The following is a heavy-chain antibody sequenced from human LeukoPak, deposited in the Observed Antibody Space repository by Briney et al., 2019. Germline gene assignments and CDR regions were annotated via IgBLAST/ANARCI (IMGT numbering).Heavy chain of an antibody. CDR1: GGSISSGSYY. CDR3: ARGGVSDFDY. CDR2: FHTSGST. D-gene: IGHD3-10*01. V-gene: IGHV4-61*02. J-gene: IGHJ4*02. Sequence: SQTLSLTCTVSGGSISSGSYYWSWIRQPAGKGLEWIGRFHTSGSTDYNPSLKSRVSISVDTSKNHFSLKLSSVTAADKAVYYCARGGVSDFDYWGQGTLVTVSS.